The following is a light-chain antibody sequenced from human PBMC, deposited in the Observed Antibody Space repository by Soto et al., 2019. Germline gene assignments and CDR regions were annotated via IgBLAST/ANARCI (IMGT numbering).Light chain of an antibody. V-gene: IGKV3-20*01. J-gene: IGKJ4*01. CDR3: QQSAASPLT. Sequence: ENVLTQSPGTLSLSPGERATLSCRASQSVGRNYIAWFQQKPGQAPRLLMHTASVRATGIPDRFSGSGSGTDFTLTISRLEPEDFAVFYCQQSAASPLTFGGGTKVEI. CDR2: TAS. CDR1: QSVGRNY.